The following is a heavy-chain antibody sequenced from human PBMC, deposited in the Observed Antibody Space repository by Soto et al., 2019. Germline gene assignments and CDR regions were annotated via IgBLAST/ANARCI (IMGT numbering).Heavy chain of an antibody. D-gene: IGHD6-19*01. CDR3: AKINGYSSGWFAY. CDR1: GFTFSSYA. CDR2: ISCSGGST. Sequence: EVQLLESGGGLVQPGGSLRLSCAASGFTFSSYAMSWVRQAPXXGXEWVSAISCSGGSTYYADSVKGRFTISRDNSKNTLYLQMNSLRAEDTAVYYCAKINGYSSGWFAYWGQGTLVTVSS. V-gene: IGHV3-23*01. J-gene: IGHJ5*01.